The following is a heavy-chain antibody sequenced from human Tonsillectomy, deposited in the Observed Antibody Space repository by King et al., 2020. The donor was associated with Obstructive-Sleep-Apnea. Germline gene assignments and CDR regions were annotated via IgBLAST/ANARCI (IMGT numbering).Heavy chain of an antibody. V-gene: IGHV3-30*18. Sequence: VQLVESGGGVVQPGRSLRLSCAASGFTFSSYGMHWIRQAPVKGLEWVAVISYDGSNKYYADSVKGRFTISRDNSKNTLYLQMNSLRAEDTAVYYCAKDREQSDYYYYYGMDVWGQGTTVTVSS. J-gene: IGHJ6*02. CDR2: ISYDGSNK. D-gene: IGHD1/OR15-1a*01. CDR3: AKDREQSDYYYYYGMDV. CDR1: GFTFSSYG.